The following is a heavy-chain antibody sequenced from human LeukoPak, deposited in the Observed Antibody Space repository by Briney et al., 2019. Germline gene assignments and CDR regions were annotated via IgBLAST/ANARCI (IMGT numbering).Heavy chain of an antibody. CDR2: IWYDGSNK. Sequence: TGGSLRLSCAASGFTFSSYGMHWVRQAPGKGLEWVAVIWYDGSNKYYADSVKGRFTISRDNSKNTLYLQMNSLRAEDTAVYYCAKEPRIAAAGAMDYWGQGTLVTVSS. V-gene: IGHV3-30*02. CDR1: GFTFSSYG. J-gene: IGHJ4*02. CDR3: AKEPRIAAAGAMDY. D-gene: IGHD6-13*01.